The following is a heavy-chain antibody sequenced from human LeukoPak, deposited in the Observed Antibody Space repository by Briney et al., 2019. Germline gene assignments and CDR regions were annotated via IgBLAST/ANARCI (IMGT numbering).Heavy chain of an antibody. CDR1: GGSISSSS. D-gene: IGHD5-18*01. CDR3: ARDRPDTAMVSVYYYYMDV. J-gene: IGHJ6*03. CDR2: ISSSSSTI. Sequence: HSSETLSLTCTVSGGSISSSSYYWGWIRQPPGKGLEWVSYISSSSSTIYYADSVKGRFTISRDNAKNSLYLQMNSLRAEDTAVYYCARDRPDTAMVSVYYYYMDVWGKGTTVTVSS. V-gene: IGHV3-48*01.